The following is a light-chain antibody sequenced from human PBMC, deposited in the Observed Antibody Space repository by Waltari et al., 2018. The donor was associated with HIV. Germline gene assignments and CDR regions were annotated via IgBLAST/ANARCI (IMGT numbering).Light chain of an antibody. CDR3: GTWHSSLSAVI. CDR1: SSDIGDNY. Sequence: QSVLTQPPSVSAAPRQNVTISCSGSSSDIGDNYVSWYQQLPGTAPSLLIYENQKRPLGIPHRCSGSKSGTAATLGITGLQTWDESDYYCGTWHSSLSAVIFGGWTKLTVL. CDR2: ENQ. J-gene: IGLJ2*01. V-gene: IGLV1-51*02.